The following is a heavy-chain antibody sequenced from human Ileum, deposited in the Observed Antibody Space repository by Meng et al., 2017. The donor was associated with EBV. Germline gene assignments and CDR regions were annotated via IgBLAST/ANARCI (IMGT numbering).Heavy chain of an antibody. CDR1: GYTFNSYA. D-gene: IGHD2-15*01. CDR3: VKKGTRLTTHGYHFDY. V-gene: IGHV1-3*04. CDR2: IHTDNGGT. J-gene: IGHJ4*02. Sequence: VPLVQSGAEVKGPGASVKVSCKASGYTFNSYAIHWVRQAPGQRLEWMGWIHTDNGGTKYSQEFQDRVTITRDTSASTAYMEISSLRSEDTAVYYCVKKGTRLTTHGYHFDYWGQGTLVTVSS.